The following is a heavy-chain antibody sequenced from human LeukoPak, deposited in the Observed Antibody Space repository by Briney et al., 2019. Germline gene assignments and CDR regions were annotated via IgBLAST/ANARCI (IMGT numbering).Heavy chain of an antibody. Sequence: SETLSLTCTVSGGSISSGDYYWSWIRQPPGKGLGWIGYIYYSGSTYYNPSLKSRVTISVDTSKNQFSLKLSSVTAADTAVYYCARELPLGISYYYYMDVWGKGTTVTVSS. CDR3: ARELPLGISYYYYMDV. V-gene: IGHV4-30-4*08. J-gene: IGHJ6*03. CDR2: IYYSGST. D-gene: IGHD3-16*01. CDR1: GGSISSGDYY.